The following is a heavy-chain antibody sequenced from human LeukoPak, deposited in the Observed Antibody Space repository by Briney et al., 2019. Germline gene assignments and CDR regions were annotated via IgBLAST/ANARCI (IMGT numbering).Heavy chain of an antibody. CDR1: GGSISSSNW. D-gene: IGHD2-2*01. V-gene: IGHV4-4*02. CDR2: IYHSGST. J-gene: IGHJ5*02. Sequence: SETLSLTCAVSGGSISSSNWWSRVRQPPGKGLEWIGEIYHSGSTNYNPSLKSRVTISVDKSKNQFSLKLSSVTAADTAVYYCGRLVVVPAAGGSGSDPGGQEPLVTVSS. CDR3: GRLVVVPAAGGSGSDP.